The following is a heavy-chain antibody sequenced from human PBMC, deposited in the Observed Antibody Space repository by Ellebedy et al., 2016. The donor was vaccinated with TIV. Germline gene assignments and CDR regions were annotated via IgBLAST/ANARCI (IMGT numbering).Heavy chain of an antibody. V-gene: IGHV4-59*08. Sequence: SETLSLTCTVSGGSVSSYYWSWIRQPPGKGLEWIGYINYSGSTNYNPSLKSRLTISLDMSKNQFTLKLRSVTAADAAVYHCARHRSGWFDPWGQGTLVIVSS. CDR1: GGSVSSYY. CDR2: INYSGST. CDR3: ARHRSGWFDP. J-gene: IGHJ5*02. D-gene: IGHD2-15*01.